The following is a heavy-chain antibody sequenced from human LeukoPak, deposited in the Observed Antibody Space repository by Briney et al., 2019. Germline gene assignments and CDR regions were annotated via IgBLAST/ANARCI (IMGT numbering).Heavy chain of an antibody. J-gene: IGHJ6*03. CDR3: AGVRKEKTIYYFGYYYYMDV. CDR2: IYYSGST. D-gene: IGHD3-9*01. CDR1: GGSISSGSYY. V-gene: IGHV4-61*01. Sequence: PSETLSLTCTVSGGSISSGSYYWSWIRQPPGKGLEWIGYIYYSGSTNYNPSLKSRSTISVDTSKNQFSLKLSSVTAADTAVYYCAGVRKEKTIYYFGYYYYMDVWGKGTTVTVSS.